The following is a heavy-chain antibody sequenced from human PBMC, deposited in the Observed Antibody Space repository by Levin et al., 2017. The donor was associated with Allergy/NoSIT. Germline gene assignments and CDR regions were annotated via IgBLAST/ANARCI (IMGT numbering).Heavy chain of an antibody. CDR1: GGSFSGYY. V-gene: IGHV4-34*01. Sequence: SQTLSLTCAVYGGSFSGYYWSWIRQPPGKGLEWIGEINHSGSTNYNPSLKSRVTISVDTSKNQFSLKLSSVTAADTAVYYCARALIGGGYYYMDVWGKGTTVTVSS. J-gene: IGHJ6*03. CDR2: INHSGST. CDR3: ARALIGGGYYYMDV. D-gene: IGHD3-16*01.